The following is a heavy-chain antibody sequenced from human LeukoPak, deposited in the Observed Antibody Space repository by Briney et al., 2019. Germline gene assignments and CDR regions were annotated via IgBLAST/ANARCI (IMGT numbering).Heavy chain of an antibody. J-gene: IGHJ5*02. CDR1: GYTFTSYG. CDR3: ARGTTVTTWNWFDP. D-gene: IGHD4-17*01. CDR2: ISAYNGNT. Sequence: ASVKVSCKASGYTFTSYGISWVRQAPGQGLEWMGWISAYNGNTNCAQKLQGRVTMTTDTSTSTAYMELRSLRSDDTAVYYCARGTTVTTWNWFDPWGQGTLVTVSS. V-gene: IGHV1-18*01.